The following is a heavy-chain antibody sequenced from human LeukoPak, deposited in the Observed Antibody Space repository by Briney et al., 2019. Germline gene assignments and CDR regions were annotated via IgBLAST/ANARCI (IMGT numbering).Heavy chain of an antibody. Sequence: GGSLRLSCAASGFTFSSYWMSWVRQAPGKGLEWVANIKQDGSEKYYVDSVKGRFTISRDNAKNSLYLQMNSLRAEDTAVYYCAGLATVTTFYYLDYWGQGTLVTVSS. CDR2: IKQDGSEK. CDR1: GFTFSSYW. D-gene: IGHD4-17*01. CDR3: AGLATVTTFYYLDY. J-gene: IGHJ4*02. V-gene: IGHV3-7*01.